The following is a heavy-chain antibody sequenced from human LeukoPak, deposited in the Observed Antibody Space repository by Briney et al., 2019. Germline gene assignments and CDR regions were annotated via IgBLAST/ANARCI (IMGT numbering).Heavy chain of an antibody. D-gene: IGHD3-22*01. V-gene: IGHV1-2*02. Sequence: ASVKVSCKASGYTFTGYYMHWVRQAPGQGLEWMGWINPNSGGTNYAQKFQGRVTMTRDTSISTAYMELSRLRSDDTAVYYCAREYDSSGYSYYGMDVWGQGTTVPVSS. CDR1: GYTFTGYY. CDR2: INPNSGGT. CDR3: AREYDSSGYSYYGMDV. J-gene: IGHJ6*02.